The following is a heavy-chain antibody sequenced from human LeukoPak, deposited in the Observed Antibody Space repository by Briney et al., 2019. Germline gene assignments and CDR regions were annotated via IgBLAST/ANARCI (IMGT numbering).Heavy chain of an antibody. D-gene: IGHD3-22*01. V-gene: IGHV4-4*07. CDR1: GASISGYY. CDR2: LYSSGTT. Sequence: PSETLSLTCTVSGASISGYYWTWARQPADKGLEWIGRLYSSGTTYYNPSLKSRVTMSVDTSKNQFSLKLRSVTAADTAVYYCARGSSGSTKRYYFDYWGLGALVTVSS. CDR3: ARGSSGSTKRYYFDY. J-gene: IGHJ4*02.